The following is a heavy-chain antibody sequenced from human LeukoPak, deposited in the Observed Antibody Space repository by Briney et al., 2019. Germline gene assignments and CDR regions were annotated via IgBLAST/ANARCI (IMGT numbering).Heavy chain of an antibody. CDR1: GYTFTSYG. D-gene: IGHD6-25*01. J-gene: IGHJ4*02. V-gene: IGHV1-18*01. Sequence: ASVKVSCKASGYTFTSYGISWVRQAPGQGLEWMGWISAYNGYTKAAQKFQDRFIMTTDTSTNTAYMELRSLTSDDTAVYYCARGGQIDHWGQGTLVTVSS. CDR3: ARGGQIDH. CDR2: ISAYNGYT.